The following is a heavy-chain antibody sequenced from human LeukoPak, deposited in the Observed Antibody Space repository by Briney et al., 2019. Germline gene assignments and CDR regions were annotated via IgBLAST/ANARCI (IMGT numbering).Heavy chain of an antibody. J-gene: IGHJ5*02. CDR3: ARPRGPITMVRGEGWFDP. V-gene: IGHV1-46*01. CDR2: INPSVGSA. CDR1: GYTFTRYY. Sequence: ASVKVSCKASGYTFTRYYMHWVRQAPGQGLEWMGIINPSVGSANYAQKFQGRVTMTRDTSTSTVYMELSSLRSEDTAVYYCARPRGPITMVRGEGWFDPWGQGTLVTVSS. D-gene: IGHD3-10*01.